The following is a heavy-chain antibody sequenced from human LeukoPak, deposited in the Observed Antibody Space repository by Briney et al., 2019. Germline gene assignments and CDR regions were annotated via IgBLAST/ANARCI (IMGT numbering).Heavy chain of an antibody. Sequence: GGSLRLSCAASGFTFSSYAMSWVRRAPGKGLEWVSAIISSGGNTYYADSVKGRFTISRDNSKNTLYLQMNSLRAEDTAVYYCAKLRKSFDWYFDLWGRGTLVTVSS. CDR1: GFTFSSYA. V-gene: IGHV3-23*01. CDR3: AKLRKSFDWYFDL. J-gene: IGHJ2*01. CDR2: IISSGGNT.